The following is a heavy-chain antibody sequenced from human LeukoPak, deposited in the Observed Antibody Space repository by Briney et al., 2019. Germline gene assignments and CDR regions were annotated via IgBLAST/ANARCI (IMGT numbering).Heavy chain of an antibody. CDR2: IRYDGSNK. Sequence: GGSLRLSCAASGSTFSSYGMHWVRQAPGKGLEWVAFIRYDGSNKYYADSVKGRFTISRDNSKNTLYLQMNSLRAEDTAVYYCAKVTNLPFDYWGQGTLVTVSS. V-gene: IGHV3-30*02. D-gene: IGHD4-11*01. CDR3: AKVTNLPFDY. J-gene: IGHJ4*02. CDR1: GSTFSSYG.